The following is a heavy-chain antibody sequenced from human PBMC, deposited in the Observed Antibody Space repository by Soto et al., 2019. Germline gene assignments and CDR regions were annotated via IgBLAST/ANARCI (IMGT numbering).Heavy chain of an antibody. CDR2: IWYDGSNK. Sequence: PGGSLRLSCAASGFTFSSYGMHWVRQAPGKGLEWVAVIWYDGSNKYYADSVKGRFTISRDNSKNTLYLQMNSLRAEDTAVYYCARAAHYPQVFDYWGQGTLVTVSS. J-gene: IGHJ4*02. D-gene: IGHD6-6*01. CDR1: GFTFSSYG. V-gene: IGHV3-33*01. CDR3: ARAAHYPQVFDY.